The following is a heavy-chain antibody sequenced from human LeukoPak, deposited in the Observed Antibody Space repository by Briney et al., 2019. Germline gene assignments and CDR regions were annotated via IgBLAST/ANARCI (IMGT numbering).Heavy chain of an antibody. CDR3: ARDQDIGTFGAFDI. Sequence: GASVKVSCKASGYTFTGYYMHWVRQAPGQGLEWMGWINPNSGGTNYAQKFQGWVTMTRDTSISTAYMELSRLRSDDTAVYYCARDQDIGTFGAFDIWGQGTMVTVSS. D-gene: IGHD5-12*01. V-gene: IGHV1-2*04. CDR1: GYTFTGYY. J-gene: IGHJ3*02. CDR2: INPNSGGT.